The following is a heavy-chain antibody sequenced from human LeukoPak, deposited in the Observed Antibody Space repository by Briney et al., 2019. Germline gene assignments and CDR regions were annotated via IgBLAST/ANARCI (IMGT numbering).Heavy chain of an antibody. D-gene: IGHD6-19*01. CDR1: GFSFGSYG. CDR3: ARTREQWQVLDY. CDR2: ISHEGSAK. J-gene: IGHJ4*02. V-gene: IGHV3-30*03. Sequence: GGSLRLSCAASGFSFGSYGIHGVRQAPGKGLEWVAVISHEGSAKYHADSVKGRFTVSRDNSKNMVHLQMNSLRAEDTAVYYCARTREQWQVLDYWGQGTLVIVSS.